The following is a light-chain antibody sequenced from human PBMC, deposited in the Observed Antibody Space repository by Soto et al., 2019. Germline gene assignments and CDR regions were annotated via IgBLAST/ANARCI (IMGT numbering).Light chain of an antibody. V-gene: IGKV3-15*01. CDR3: QQYNSWPLT. CDR1: QSIRST. J-gene: IGKJ4*01. Sequence: EIVMTESPATLSVSPGARATRSCRASQSIRSTVAWYKQKPGQAPRIFSSGASTRATGIPARCSGSGSGTEFTLTISSLQSEYFAVYYCQQYNSWPLTFGGGTKVDIK. CDR2: GAS.